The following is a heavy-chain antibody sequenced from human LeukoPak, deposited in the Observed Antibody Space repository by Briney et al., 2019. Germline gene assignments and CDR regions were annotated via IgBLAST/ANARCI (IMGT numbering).Heavy chain of an antibody. CDR1: GFTFSSYA. D-gene: IGHD6-19*01. V-gene: IGHV3-48*03. J-gene: IGHJ5*02. Sequence: GGSLRLSCAASGFTFSSYAMSWVRQAPGKGLEWISYITTNGASTYYAGSVKGRFIISRDNAQNSLFLQMNSLRAEDTAIYYCARVGLDNTGWHISWFDPWGQGTLVTVSS. CDR3: ARVGLDNTGWHISWFDP. CDR2: ITTNGAST.